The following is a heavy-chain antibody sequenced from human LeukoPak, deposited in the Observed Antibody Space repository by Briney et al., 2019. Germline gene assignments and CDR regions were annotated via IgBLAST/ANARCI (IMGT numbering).Heavy chain of an antibody. CDR1: GGSISSYY. Sequence: PSETLPLTCTVSGGSISSYYWSWIRQPPGKGLEWIGYIYYSGSTNYNPSLKSRVTISVDTSKNQFSLKLSSVTAADTAVYYCARGSRSSDYWGQGTLVTVSS. J-gene: IGHJ4*02. CDR2: IYYSGST. CDR3: ARGSRSSDY. V-gene: IGHV4-59*01.